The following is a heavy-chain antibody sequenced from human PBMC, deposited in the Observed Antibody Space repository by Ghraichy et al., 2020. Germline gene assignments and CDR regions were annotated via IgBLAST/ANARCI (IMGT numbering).Heavy chain of an antibody. V-gene: IGHV3-74*01. J-gene: IGHJ4*02. D-gene: IGHD1-26*01. CDR2: LNIDGSDT. CDR1: GFAFSSYW. Sequence: GGSLRLSCAASGFAFSSYWMHWVRQAPGKGLVWVSRLNIDGSDTTYADSVKGRFTISRDNAKNTLFLQMHSLRVEDTGVYYCARVGIVGTTIGYFDCWGQGTLVTVSS. CDR3: ARVGIVGTTIGYFDC.